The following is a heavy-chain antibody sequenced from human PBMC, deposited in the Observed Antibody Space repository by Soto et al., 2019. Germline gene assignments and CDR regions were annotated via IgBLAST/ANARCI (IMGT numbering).Heavy chain of an antibody. J-gene: IGHJ6*02. D-gene: IGHD3-10*01. CDR1: GFTFSSYA. CDR2: ISYDGSNK. Sequence: GGSLRLSCAASGFTFSSYAMHWVRQAPGKGLEWVAVISYDGSNKYYADSVKGRFTISRDNSKNTLYLQMNSLRAEDTAVYYCARTVYGSGSAPNYYYYGMDVWGQGTTVTVSS. CDR3: ARTVYGSGSAPNYYYYGMDV. V-gene: IGHV3-30-3*01.